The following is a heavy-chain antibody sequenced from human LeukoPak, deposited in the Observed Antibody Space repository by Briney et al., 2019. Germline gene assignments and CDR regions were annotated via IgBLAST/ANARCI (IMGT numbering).Heavy chain of an antibody. CDR2: ISAYNGNT. V-gene: IGHV1-18*01. Sequence: ASVKVSCKASGYTFTSYGISWVRQAPGQGLEWMGWISAYNGNTNYAQKLQGRVTMTTDTSTSTAYMELRSLRSDDTAVYYCARIFLSVVAPKRWFDPWGQGTLATVSS. CDR3: ARIFLSVVAPKRWFDP. J-gene: IGHJ5*02. D-gene: IGHD4-23*01. CDR1: GYTFTSYG.